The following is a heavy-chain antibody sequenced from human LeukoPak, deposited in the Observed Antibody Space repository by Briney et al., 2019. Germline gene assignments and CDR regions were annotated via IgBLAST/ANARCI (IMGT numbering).Heavy chain of an antibody. Sequence: SETLSLTCTVSGGSISSGSYYWSWIRQPAGKGLEWIGRIYTSGSTNYNPSLKSRVTISVDTSKSQFSLKLSSVTAADTAVYYCARGQSMTNWFDPWGQGTLVTVSS. CDR1: GGSISSGSYY. CDR3: ARGQSMTNWFDP. V-gene: IGHV4-61*02. D-gene: IGHD2/OR15-2a*01. CDR2: IYTSGST. J-gene: IGHJ5*02.